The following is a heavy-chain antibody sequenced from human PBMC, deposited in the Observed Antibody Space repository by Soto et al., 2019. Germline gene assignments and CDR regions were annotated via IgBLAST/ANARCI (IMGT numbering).Heavy chain of an antibody. J-gene: IGHJ4*02. CDR1: GFTFSDYY. D-gene: IGHD3-22*01. Sequence: GGSLRLSCEASGFTFSDYYMSWIRQAPGKGLEWVSYISSSGSTIYYADYVKGRFTISRDNAKNSLYLQMNSLRAEDTALYYCARSHLYYDSSGYPDYWGQGTLVTVSS. CDR2: ISSSGSTI. V-gene: IGHV3-11*01. CDR3: ARSHLYYDSSGYPDY.